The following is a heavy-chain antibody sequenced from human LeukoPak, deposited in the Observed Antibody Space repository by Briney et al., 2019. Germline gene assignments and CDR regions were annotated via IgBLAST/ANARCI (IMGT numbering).Heavy chain of an antibody. D-gene: IGHD3-3*01. Sequence: ASVTVSCKASGYTFTSYYMHWVRQAPGQGLEWMGWISAYNGNTNYAQKLQGRVTMTTDTSTSTAYMELRSLRSDDTAVHHCARIRGVTIFGPLDVWGQGTTVTVSS. CDR1: GYTFTSYY. CDR2: ISAYNGNT. CDR3: ARIRGVTIFGPLDV. V-gene: IGHV1-18*04. J-gene: IGHJ6*02.